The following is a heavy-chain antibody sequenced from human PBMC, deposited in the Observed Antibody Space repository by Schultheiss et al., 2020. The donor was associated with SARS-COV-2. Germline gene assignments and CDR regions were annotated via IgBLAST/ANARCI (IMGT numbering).Heavy chain of an antibody. D-gene: IGHD3-22*01. Sequence: GGSLRLSCAASGFTFSSYAMSWVRQAPGKGLEWVGFIRSKAYGGTTEYAASVKGRFTISRDDSKSIAYLQMNSLKTEDTAVYYCTRDLDYYDSSGYYHDYWGQGTLVTVSS. CDR2: IRSKAYGGTT. CDR1: GFTFSSYA. J-gene: IGHJ4*02. CDR3: TRDLDYYDSSGYYHDY. V-gene: IGHV3-49*04.